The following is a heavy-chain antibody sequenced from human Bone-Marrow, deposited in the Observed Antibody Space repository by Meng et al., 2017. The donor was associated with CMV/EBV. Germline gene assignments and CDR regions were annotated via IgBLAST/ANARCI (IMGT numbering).Heavy chain of an antibody. Sequence: SCTASGFTFSNYAMSWVRQAPGKGLEWVSTVTGGGAGTHYADSVKGRFTISRDNSNNTLYLQMNSLRAEDTAVYYCARESGTRAFDIWGQGTMVTVSS. D-gene: IGHD6-13*01. J-gene: IGHJ3*02. CDR2: VTGGGAGT. CDR3: ARESGTRAFDI. V-gene: IGHV3-23*01. CDR1: GFTFSNYA.